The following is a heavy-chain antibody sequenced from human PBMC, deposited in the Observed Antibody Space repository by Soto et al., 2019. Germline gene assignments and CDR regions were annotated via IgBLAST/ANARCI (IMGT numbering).Heavy chain of an antibody. CDR1: GFTFSDYY. Sequence: GGSLILSCAASGFTFSDYYMSWIRQAPGKGLEWVSYISSSGKTTYYADSVKGRFTISRDNAKNSLYLQMNSLRAEDTAVYYCARGLRFSSDWFDPWGQGTLVTVSS. CDR3: ARGLRFSSDWFDP. D-gene: IGHD3-3*01. CDR2: ISSSGKTT. V-gene: IGHV3-11*01. J-gene: IGHJ5*02.